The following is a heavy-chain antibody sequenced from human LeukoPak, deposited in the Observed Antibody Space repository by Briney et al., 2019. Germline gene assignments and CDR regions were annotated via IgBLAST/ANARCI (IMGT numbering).Heavy chain of an antibody. D-gene: IGHD2-2*01. V-gene: IGHV4-59*01. J-gene: IGHJ3*02. CDR2: IYYRWST. CDR1: GGSISSYY. CDR3: ARVSSSCSSTSCSDAFDI. Sequence: SETLSLTCTVSGGSISSYYWSWIRQPPGKGLEWIGYIYYRWSTNYNPSLKRRVTISVETSKNHFSMKLSSVTAADTAVYYCARVSSSCSSTSCSDAFDIWGQGTMVTVSS.